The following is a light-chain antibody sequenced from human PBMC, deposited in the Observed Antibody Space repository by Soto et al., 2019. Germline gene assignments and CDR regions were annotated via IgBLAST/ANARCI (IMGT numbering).Light chain of an antibody. CDR3: QHYNNWPPLT. J-gene: IGKJ4*01. V-gene: IGKV3-15*01. Sequence: EIVKTQSPATLSVSPGERATLSCRASQSVSSNLAWYQQKPGQAPRLLIYGASTRATGIPARFSGSGSGTEFTLTISSLQSEDFAVYSCQHYNNWPPLTFGGGTKVEIK. CDR1: QSVSSN. CDR2: GAS.